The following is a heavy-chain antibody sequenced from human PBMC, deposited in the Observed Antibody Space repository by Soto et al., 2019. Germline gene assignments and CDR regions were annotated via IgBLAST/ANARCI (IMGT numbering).Heavy chain of an antibody. J-gene: IGHJ4*02. Sequence: EVQLVESGGGLVKPGGSLRLSCAASGFTFTRYSMNWVRQAPGKGLEWVSSISSTTNYIYYGDSMKGRFTISRDNAKNSLYLEMNSLRDEDTAVYYCAREYEDLTSNFDYWGQGTLVTVSS. CDR3: AREYEDLTSNFDY. CDR1: GFTFTRYS. CDR2: ISSTTNYI. D-gene: IGHD3-3*01. V-gene: IGHV3-21*06.